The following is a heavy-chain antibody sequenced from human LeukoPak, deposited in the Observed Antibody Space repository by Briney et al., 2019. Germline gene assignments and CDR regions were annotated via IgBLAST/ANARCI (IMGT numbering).Heavy chain of an antibody. Sequence: PGGSLRLSCAASGFTFSSYALSWVRQAPGKGLEWVSAISGSSSTTFYADSVKGRFTISRDNAKNSLYLQMSSLRAEDTAVYYCARLQGYDSRTEGGQGTLVTVSS. D-gene: IGHD3-22*01. J-gene: IGHJ1*01. CDR2: ISGSSSTT. V-gene: IGHV3-23*01. CDR1: GFTFSSYA. CDR3: ARLQGYDSRTE.